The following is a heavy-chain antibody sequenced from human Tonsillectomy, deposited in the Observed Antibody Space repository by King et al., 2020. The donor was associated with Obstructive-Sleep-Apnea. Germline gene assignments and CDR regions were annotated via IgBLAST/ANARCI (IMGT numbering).Heavy chain of an antibody. Sequence: EVQLVESGGGLVKPGESLRLSCAASGFTFSTYNMNWVRQAPGKGLEWVSSISNTGSYTYYADSLKGRFIISRDNAKKSLYLQMNSLRAEDTAVYYCARDTHSELGYCSGTSCYGVDYWAREPWSPSPQ. CDR1: GFTFSTYN. J-gene: IGHJ4*02. V-gene: IGHV3-21*01. CDR2: ISNTGSYT. CDR3: ARDTHSELGYCSGTSCYGVDY. D-gene: IGHD2-2*01.